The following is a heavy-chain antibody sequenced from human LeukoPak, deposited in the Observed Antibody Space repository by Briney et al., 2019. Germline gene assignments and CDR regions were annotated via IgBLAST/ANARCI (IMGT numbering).Heavy chain of an antibody. CDR3: ARSHRQLLWFGELFLDAFDI. V-gene: IGHV5-51*01. CDR1: GYSFTSYW. D-gene: IGHD3-10*01. J-gene: IGHJ3*02. Sequence: GESLKISCKGSGYSFTSYWIGWVRQMPGKGLEWMGIIYPGDSDTSYSPSFQGQVTISADKSISTAYLQWSSLKASDTAMYYCARSHRQLLWFGELFLDAFDIWGQGTMVTVSS. CDR2: IYPGDSDT.